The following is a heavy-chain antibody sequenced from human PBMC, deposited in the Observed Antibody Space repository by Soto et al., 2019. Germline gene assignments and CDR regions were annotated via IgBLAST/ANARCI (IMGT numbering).Heavy chain of an antibody. J-gene: IGHJ4*02. CDR2: IHYSGYT. D-gene: IGHD3-3*01. V-gene: IGHV4-31*03. CDR3: ARDSPGFYFDS. CDR1: GGSITSGGYY. Sequence: PSETLSLTCTVSGGSITSGGYYWNWIRQNPGKGLEWIGYIHYSGYTYYNPSLKSRVIISVDTSKNQLSLKLSSVTAADTAVYYCARDSPGFYFDSWGLGSLVTVS.